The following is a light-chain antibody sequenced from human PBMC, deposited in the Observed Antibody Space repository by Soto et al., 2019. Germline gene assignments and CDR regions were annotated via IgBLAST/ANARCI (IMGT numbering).Light chain of an antibody. CDR1: QGISSY. CDR3: QQYYSYPWT. Sequence: AIRMTQSPSSFSASTGDRVTITCRASQGISSYLAWYQQKPGKAPKLLIYAASTLQSELPSRFGGSGSGTDFTLTISCLKSEDFTTYYCQQYYSYPWTFGQGTKVEIK. CDR2: AAS. J-gene: IGKJ1*01. V-gene: IGKV1-8*01.